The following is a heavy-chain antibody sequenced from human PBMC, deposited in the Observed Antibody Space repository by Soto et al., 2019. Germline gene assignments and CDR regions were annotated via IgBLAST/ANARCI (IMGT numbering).Heavy chain of an antibody. CDR3: ARHYYFDY. Sequence: PSEILSLTCTVSGCSISSYYWSWIRQPPGKGLEWIGYIYYSGSTNYNPSLKSRVTISVDTSKNQFSLKLSSVTAADTAVYYCARHYYFDYWGQGTLVTVSS. CDR1: GCSISSYY. V-gene: IGHV4-59*08. J-gene: IGHJ4*02. CDR2: IYYSGST.